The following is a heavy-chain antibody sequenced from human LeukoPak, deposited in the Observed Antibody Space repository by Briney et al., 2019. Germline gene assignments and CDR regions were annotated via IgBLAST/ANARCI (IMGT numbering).Heavy chain of an antibody. V-gene: IGHV1-69*13. CDR2: IIPIFGTA. D-gene: IGHD6-13*01. Sequence: GASVKVSCKASGGTFSSYAISWVRQAPGQGLEWMGGIIPIFGTANYAQKFQGRVTITADESTSTAYMELSSLRSEDTAVYYCARARAGKAPAGNWFDPWGQGTLVTVSS. CDR1: GGTFSSYA. CDR3: ARARAGKAPAGNWFDP. J-gene: IGHJ5*02.